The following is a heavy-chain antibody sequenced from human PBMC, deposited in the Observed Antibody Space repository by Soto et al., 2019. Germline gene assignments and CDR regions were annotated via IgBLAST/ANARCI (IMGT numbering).Heavy chain of an antibody. Sequence: PGESLKISCKGSGYSFAGYWITWVRQKPGKGLGWRGRIDPSDSQTYYSPSFRGHVTISVTKSITTVFLQWSSLRASDTAMYYIARQIYDSDTGPNFQYYFDSWGQGTPVTVSS. J-gene: IGHJ4*02. CDR2: IDPSDSQT. D-gene: IGHD3-22*01. V-gene: IGHV5-10-1*01. CDR3: ARQIYDSDTGPNFQYYFDS. CDR1: GYSFAGYW.